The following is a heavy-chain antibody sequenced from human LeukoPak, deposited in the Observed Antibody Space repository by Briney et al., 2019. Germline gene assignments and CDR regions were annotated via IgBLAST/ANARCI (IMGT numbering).Heavy chain of an antibody. CDR3: VGDRYLGTWRAFDV. CDR2: IHNTGST. D-gene: IGHD2-15*01. J-gene: IGHJ3*01. Sequence: LRLSCAASGFTFSSYWTWIRKHPRKGLEWIGYIHNTGSTYNPTLKTRVTISKDTSANQFSLTLTSVTAADTAVYYCVGDRYLGTWRAFDVWGQGTMVTVSS. CDR1: GFTFSSY. V-gene: IGHV4-31*02.